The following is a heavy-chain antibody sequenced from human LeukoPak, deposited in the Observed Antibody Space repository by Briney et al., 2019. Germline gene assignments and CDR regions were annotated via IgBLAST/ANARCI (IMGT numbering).Heavy chain of an antibody. CDR3: ARDKKTGDPYYFDY. CDR2: ICYSGST. Sequence: ASETLSLTCTVSGGSISSSYYYWGWIRQSQGKGLEWIGSICYSGSTYYNPSLEGRVTISIDTSNNQFSLNLSSVTDADTAVYYCARDKKTGDPYYFDYWGQGILVTVSS. J-gene: IGHJ4*02. D-gene: IGHD7-27*01. CDR1: GGSISSSYYY. V-gene: IGHV4-39*07.